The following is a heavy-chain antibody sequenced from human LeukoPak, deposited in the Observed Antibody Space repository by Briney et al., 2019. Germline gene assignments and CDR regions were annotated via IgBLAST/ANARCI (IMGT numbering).Heavy chain of an antibody. CDR1: GGSISSGDYY. CDR3: ARDIWFGELSRPPYYYYGMDV. Sequence: PSQTLSLTCTVSGGSISSGDYYWSWIRQPPGKGLEWIGYIYYSGSTYYNPSLKSRVTISVDTSKNQFSLKLSSVTAADTAVYYCARDIWFGELSRPPYYYYGMDVWGQGTTVTVSS. CDR2: IYYSGST. D-gene: IGHD3-10*01. V-gene: IGHV4-30-4*01. J-gene: IGHJ6*02.